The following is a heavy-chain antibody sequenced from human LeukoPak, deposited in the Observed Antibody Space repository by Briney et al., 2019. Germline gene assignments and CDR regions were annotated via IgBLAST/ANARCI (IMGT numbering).Heavy chain of an antibody. CDR2: LYTTGST. CDR1: GGSINSYY. V-gene: IGHV4-4*07. Sequence: SETLSLTCTVSGGSINSYYWSWIRQPAGKGLEWIGRLYTTGSTNYNPSLKGRLTLSVDTSKNQFSLKLSSVTAADTAVYYCARSSGWYSPARYFDYWGQGTLVTVSS. CDR3: ARSSGWYSPARYFDY. D-gene: IGHD6-19*01. J-gene: IGHJ4*02.